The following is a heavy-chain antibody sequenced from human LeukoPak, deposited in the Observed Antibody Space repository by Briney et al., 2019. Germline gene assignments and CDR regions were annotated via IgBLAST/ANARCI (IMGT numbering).Heavy chain of an antibody. J-gene: IGHJ4*02. V-gene: IGHV1-2*02. CDR2: INPNSGGT. D-gene: IGHD3-22*01. CDR3: ARGYYDSSGYYPFDY. CDR1: GYTFTGYY. Sequence: GASVKVSCKASGYTFTGYYMHWVRQAPGQGLEWMGWINPNSGGTNYAQKFQGRVTMTRDTSISTAYMELSRLRSDDTAVYYCARGYYDSSGYYPFDYWGQGTLVTASS.